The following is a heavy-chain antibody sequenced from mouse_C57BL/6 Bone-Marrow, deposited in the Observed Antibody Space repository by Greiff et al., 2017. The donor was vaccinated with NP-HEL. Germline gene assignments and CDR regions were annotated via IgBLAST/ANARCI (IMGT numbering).Heavy chain of an antibody. CDR2: SRNKANDYTT. CDR1: GFTFSDFY. CDR3: ARDASDSPYAMDY. D-gene: IGHD2-4*01. J-gene: IGHJ4*01. Sequence: EVNVVESGGGLVQSGRSLRLSCATSGFTFSDFYMEWVRQAPGKGLEWIAASRNKANDYTTEYSASVKGRFIVSRDTSQSILYLQMNALRAEDTAIYYCARDASDSPYAMDYWGQGTSVTVSS. V-gene: IGHV7-1*01.